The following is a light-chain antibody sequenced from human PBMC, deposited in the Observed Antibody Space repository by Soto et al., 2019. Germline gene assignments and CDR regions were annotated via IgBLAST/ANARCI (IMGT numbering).Light chain of an antibody. CDR1: SSNIGAGYD. J-gene: IGLJ3*02. CDR3: QSYDSSLSVWV. V-gene: IGLV1-40*01. CDR2: GNS. Sequence: QPVLTQPPSMSGAPGQRVTISCTGSSSNIGAGYDVHWYQQLPGTAPKLLIYGNSNRPSGVPDRFSGSKSGTSASLAITGLQAEDEADYYCQSYDSSLSVWVFGGGTKLTVL.